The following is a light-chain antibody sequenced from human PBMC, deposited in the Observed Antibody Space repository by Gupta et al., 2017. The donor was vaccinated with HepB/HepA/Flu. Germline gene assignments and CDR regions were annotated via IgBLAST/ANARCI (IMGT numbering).Light chain of an antibody. J-gene: IGLJ1*01. CDR3: SSYTSSTTLV. CDR1: SSDVGGYNY. CDR2: AVS. Sequence: QSALTQPASVSVSPGQSLTISCTGTSSDVGGYNYVSWYQQHPGKAPKLMIYAVSNRPSGVSNRFSGSKSGDTASLTISGLKAEDEADYYCSSYTSSTTLVFGTGTKVTVL. V-gene: IGLV2-14*01.